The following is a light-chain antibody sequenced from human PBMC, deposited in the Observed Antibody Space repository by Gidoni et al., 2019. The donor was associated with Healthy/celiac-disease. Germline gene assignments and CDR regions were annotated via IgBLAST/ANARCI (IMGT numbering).Light chain of an antibody. V-gene: IGKV1-9*01. CDR1: QGISSD. Sequence: DIQLTQSPSFLSASVGDRVTITCRASQGISSDLAWYQQKPGKAPKLLIYAASTLQSGVPSRFSGSGSGTEFTLTISSLQPEVFATYYCQQLNSYPYTFGQGTKLEIK. CDR2: AAS. CDR3: QQLNSYPYT. J-gene: IGKJ2*01.